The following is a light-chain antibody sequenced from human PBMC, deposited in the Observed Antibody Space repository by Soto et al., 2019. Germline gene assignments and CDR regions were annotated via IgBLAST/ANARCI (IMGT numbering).Light chain of an antibody. Sequence: DIQLIQSPSFLSASVGDRVTITCRASQGISSFLAWYQQKPGKAPKLLIYDASTLQSGVPSRFSGSGSGTEFTLTISSLQPDDFATYYCQQYSTYPWTFGQGTKVDIK. CDR3: QQYSTYPWT. V-gene: IGKV1-9*01. J-gene: IGKJ1*01. CDR2: DAS. CDR1: QGISSF.